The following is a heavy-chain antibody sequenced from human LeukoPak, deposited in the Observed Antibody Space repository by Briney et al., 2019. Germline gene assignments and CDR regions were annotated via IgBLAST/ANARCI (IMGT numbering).Heavy chain of an antibody. Sequence: PSETLSLTCAVYGGSFSGYYWSWIRQPPGKGLEWIGEINHSGSTNYNPSLKSRVTISVDTSKDQFSLKLSSVTAADTAVYYCARLPGIAVAGRKNAFDIWGQGTMVTVSS. CDR2: INHSGST. CDR1: GGSFSGYY. CDR3: ARLPGIAVAGRKNAFDI. J-gene: IGHJ3*02. V-gene: IGHV4-34*01. D-gene: IGHD6-19*01.